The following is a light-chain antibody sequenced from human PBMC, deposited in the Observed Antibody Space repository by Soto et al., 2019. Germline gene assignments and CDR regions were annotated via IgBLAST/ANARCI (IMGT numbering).Light chain of an antibody. V-gene: IGKV2-28*01. CDR2: LGS. CDR1: QSLLHSNGYNY. J-gene: IGKJ1*01. Sequence: DIVMTQSPLSLPVTPGEPASISCRSSQSLLHSNGYNYLDWYLQKPGQSPQLLISLGSNRAYGVPDRFSGSGSGTDFTLKISRVEADDVGVYYCMQALQAPKTFGQGTKVEIK. CDR3: MQALQAPKT.